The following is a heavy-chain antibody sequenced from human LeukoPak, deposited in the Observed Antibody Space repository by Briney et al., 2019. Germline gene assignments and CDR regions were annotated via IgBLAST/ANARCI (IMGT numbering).Heavy chain of an antibody. V-gene: IGHV3-33*01. Sequence: GGSLRLSCAASGFTFSIYGMHWVRQAPGKGLEWVAVIWYDGSNKYYADSVKGRFTISRDNSKNTLYLQMNSLRAEDTAVYYCARPALPMIVVDTDAFDIWGQGTMVTVSS. CDR3: ARPALPMIVVDTDAFDI. CDR2: IWYDGSNK. J-gene: IGHJ3*02. CDR1: GFTFSIYG. D-gene: IGHD3-22*01.